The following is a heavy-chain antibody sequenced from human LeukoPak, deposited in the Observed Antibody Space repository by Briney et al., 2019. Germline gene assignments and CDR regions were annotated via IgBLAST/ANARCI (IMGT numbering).Heavy chain of an antibody. D-gene: IGHD4-17*01. CDR3: AYGDYSAVGY. CDR1: GGSISSGSYY. V-gene: IGHV4-61*02. Sequence: SETLSLTCTVSGGSISSGSYYWSWIRQPAGKGLEWIGRIYTSGSTNYNPSLKSRVTISVDTSKNQFSLKLSSVTVADTAVYYCAYGDYSAVGYWGQGTLVTVSS. CDR2: IYTSGST. J-gene: IGHJ4*02.